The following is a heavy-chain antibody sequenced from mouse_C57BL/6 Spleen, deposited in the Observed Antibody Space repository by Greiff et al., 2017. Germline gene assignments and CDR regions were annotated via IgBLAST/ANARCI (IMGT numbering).Heavy chain of an antibody. V-gene: IGHV1-15*01. CDR1: GYTFTDYE. CDR3: TRSAGSSSYFDY. CDR2: IDPETGGT. D-gene: IGHD1-1*01. Sequence: QVQLQQSGAELVRPGASVTLSCKASGYTFTDYEMHWVKQTPVHGLEWIGAIDPETGGTAYNQKFKGKAILTADKSSSTAYMELRSLTSEDSAVYYCTRSAGSSSYFDYWGQGTTLTVSS. J-gene: IGHJ2*01.